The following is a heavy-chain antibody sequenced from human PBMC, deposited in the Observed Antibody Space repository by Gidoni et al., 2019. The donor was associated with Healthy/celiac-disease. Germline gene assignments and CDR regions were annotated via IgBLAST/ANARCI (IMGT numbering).Heavy chain of an antibody. D-gene: IGHD3-9*01. Sequence: EVQLLESGGGLVQPGGSLRLSCAASGFTFSSSAMSWVRQAPGKGMEWVSAISGSCGSTYYADSVKGRFTISRDNSKNTLYLQMNSLRAEDTAVYYCAKGRGDILTGYYSWFDPWGQGTLVTVSS. J-gene: IGHJ5*02. CDR3: AKGRGDILTGYYSWFDP. CDR2: ISGSCGST. CDR1: GFTFSSSA. V-gene: IGHV3-23*01.